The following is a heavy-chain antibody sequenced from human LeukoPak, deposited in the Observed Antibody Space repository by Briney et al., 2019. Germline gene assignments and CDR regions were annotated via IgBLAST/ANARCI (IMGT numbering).Heavy chain of an antibody. V-gene: IGHV3-30*03. CDR3: ARDDITMVRGVIIRRETYFDY. D-gene: IGHD3-10*01. CDR1: GFTFRSYG. J-gene: IGHJ4*02. Sequence: GGSLRLSCAASGFTFRSYGIHWVRQAPGKGLEWVAVMSYDGTNEYYADSLKGRFTISRDNAKNSLYLQMNSLRAEDTAVYYCARDDITMVRGVIIRRETYFDYWGQGTLVTVSS. CDR2: MSYDGTNE.